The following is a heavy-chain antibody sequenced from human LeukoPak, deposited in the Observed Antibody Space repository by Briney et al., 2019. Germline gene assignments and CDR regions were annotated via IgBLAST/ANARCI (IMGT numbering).Heavy chain of an antibody. CDR1: GGSISSYY. CDR2: IYYSGST. D-gene: IGHD2-2*01. CDR3: ARVHGSPGYCSSTSCLTPTWHYYGMDV. J-gene: IGHJ6*02. Sequence: SETLSLTCTVSGGSISSYYWSWIRQPPGKGLEWIGYIYYSGSTNYNPSLKSRVTISVDTSKNQFSLKLSSVTAADTAVYYCARVHGSPGYCSSTSCLTPTWHYYGMDVWGQGTTVTVSS. V-gene: IGHV4-59*01.